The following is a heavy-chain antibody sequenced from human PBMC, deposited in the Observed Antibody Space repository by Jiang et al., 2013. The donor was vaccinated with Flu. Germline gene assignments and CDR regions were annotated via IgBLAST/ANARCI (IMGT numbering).Heavy chain of an antibody. CDR3: ARDVGQWLAKYYFDY. CDR1: GYTFTGYY. D-gene: IGHD6-19*01. Sequence: EVKKPGASVKVSCKASGYTFTGYYMHWVRQAPGQGLEWMGWINPNSGGTNYAQKFQGRVTMTRDTSISTAYMELSRLRSDDTAVYYCARDVGQWLAKYYFDYWGQGTLVTVSS. CDR2: INPNSGGT. J-gene: IGHJ4*02. V-gene: IGHV1-2*02.